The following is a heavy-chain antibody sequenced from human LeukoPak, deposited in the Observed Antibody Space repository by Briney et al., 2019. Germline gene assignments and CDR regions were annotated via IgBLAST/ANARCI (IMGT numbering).Heavy chain of an antibody. Sequence: GGSLSLSCAASGFTFSAFDMHWVRQPPGKGPEWVCCISRDATRLVYAASVKGRFTISRDNDENSLHLQMNSLRADDTAVYYCARDPQNGNHFDSWGQGTLVTVAS. CDR3: ARDPQNGNHFDS. CDR2: ISRDATR. V-gene: IGHV3-48*03. J-gene: IGHJ4*02. D-gene: IGHD1-14*01. CDR1: GFTFSAFD.